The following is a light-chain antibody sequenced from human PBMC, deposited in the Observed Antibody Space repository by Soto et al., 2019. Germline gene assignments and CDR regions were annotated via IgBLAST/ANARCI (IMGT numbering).Light chain of an antibody. V-gene: IGKV1-5*03. CDR1: QRIDTW. CDR2: KAT. J-gene: IGKJ1*01. CDR3: QQYETFSPWT. Sequence: DIQMTQSPSTPSASIGDRVTITCRASQRIDTWLAWYQQKPGTAPKLLIYKATILQSGVPSRFSGSGSGTEFTLAISSLQPDDFATYYCQQYETFSPWTFGQGTKVDIK.